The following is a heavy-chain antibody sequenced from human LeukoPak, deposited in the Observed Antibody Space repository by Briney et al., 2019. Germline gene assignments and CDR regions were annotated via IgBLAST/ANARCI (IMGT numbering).Heavy chain of an antibody. CDR3: TREDHSNYNY. J-gene: IGHJ4*02. CDR1: GFPFSSYW. D-gene: IGHD4-11*01. Sequence: GGSLRLPCAASGFPFSSYWMAWVRQAPGKGLEWVASIKQDGGETFYVDSVKGRFTIPRDNAKNSLYLQMNSLRAEDTAVYYCTREDHSNYNYWGQGTLVTVSS. V-gene: IGHV3-7*01. CDR2: IKQDGGET.